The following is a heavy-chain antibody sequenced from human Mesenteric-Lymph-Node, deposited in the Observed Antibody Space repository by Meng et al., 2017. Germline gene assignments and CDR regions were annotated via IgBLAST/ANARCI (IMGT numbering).Heavy chain of an antibody. D-gene: IGHD6-13*01. CDR2: MLYNGIS. CDR1: GGSVSSGDYF. Sequence: QGQLQESGPELVRPSETLSLTFSVSGGSVSSGDYFWSWIRQPPGKGLEWIGYMLYNGISDHNPSLKSRVTISVDTSKNQFSLKLTSVTAADTAVYYCARRGSWYAYFDDWGQGALVTVSS. V-gene: IGHV4-61*08. J-gene: IGHJ4*02. CDR3: ARRGSWYAYFDD.